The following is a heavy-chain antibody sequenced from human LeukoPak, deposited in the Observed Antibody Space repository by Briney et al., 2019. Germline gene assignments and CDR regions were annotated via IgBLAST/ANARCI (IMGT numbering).Heavy chain of an antibody. Sequence: GGSLRLSCAAPGLTFSSYSMHWVRQAPGKGLEWVAVISYDGSKKYYADTVKGRFTISRDNSKNTLYLQMNSLRTEDTAVYYCAKGSAVTGTLDYWGQGTLVTVSS. CDR1: GLTFSSYS. J-gene: IGHJ4*02. D-gene: IGHD6-19*01. CDR3: AKGSAVTGTLDY. V-gene: IGHV3-30*18. CDR2: ISYDGSKK.